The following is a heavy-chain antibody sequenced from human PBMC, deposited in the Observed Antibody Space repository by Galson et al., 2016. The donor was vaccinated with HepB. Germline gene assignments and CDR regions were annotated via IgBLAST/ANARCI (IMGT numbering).Heavy chain of an antibody. Sequence: SLRLSCAASGFTFSSYALSWVRQAPGKGLEWVSTISSSGGSTYFADSVKGRFTISRDNSKNTLYLQMNSLRAEDAAVHYCAKVLGAGYCGGSSCAMDGWGQGTTVTVSS. V-gene: IGHV3-23*01. CDR1: GFTFSSYA. J-gene: IGHJ6*02. CDR2: ISSSGGST. D-gene: IGHD2-15*01. CDR3: AKVLGAGYCGGSSCAMDG.